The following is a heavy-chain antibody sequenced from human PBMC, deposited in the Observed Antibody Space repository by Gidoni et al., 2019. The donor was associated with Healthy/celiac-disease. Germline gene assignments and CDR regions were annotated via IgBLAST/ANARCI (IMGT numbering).Heavy chain of an antibody. CDR3: AKAPDFPYYYDSSGYYYPIGNY. V-gene: IGHV3-23*01. J-gene: IGHJ4*02. Sequence: EVQRLESGGGLVQPGGSLRLSCAASGFTFSSYAMSWVRQAPGKGLEWVSAISGSGGSTYYADSVKGRFTISRDNSKNTLYLQMNSLRAEDTAVYYCAKAPDFPYYYDSSGYYYPIGNYWGQGTLVTVSS. D-gene: IGHD3-22*01. CDR1: GFTFSSYA. CDR2: ISGSGGST.